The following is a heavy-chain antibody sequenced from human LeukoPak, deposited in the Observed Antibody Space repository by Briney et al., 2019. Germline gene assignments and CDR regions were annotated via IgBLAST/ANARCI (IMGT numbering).Heavy chain of an antibody. V-gene: IGHV4-38-2*02. J-gene: IGHJ4*02. Sequence: SETLSLTCAVSGYSISSGHYWGWIRQPPGKGLEWIGSIDHSGTTYYNPSLKSRVSISVDMSKNQFSLNLSSVTAADTAVYYCARDTVPGHFDYWGQGTLVTVSS. CDR3: ARDTVPGHFDY. CDR1: GYSISSGHY. CDR2: IDHSGTT.